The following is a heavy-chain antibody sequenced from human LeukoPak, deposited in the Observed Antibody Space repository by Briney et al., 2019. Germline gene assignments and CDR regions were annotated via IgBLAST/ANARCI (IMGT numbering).Heavy chain of an antibody. CDR1: GFPLSSYS. D-gene: IGHD2-15*01. CDR2: ISSSGSAI. Sequence: GGSLRLSCAASGFPLSSYSINWVRQAPGKGLEWVSYISSSGSAIYYVDSVKGRFTASRVNAKHSLFLQMNSPRAADTAVYVWVRVKGSFCDSWGQGDLVTVSS. J-gene: IGHJ4*02. V-gene: IGHV3-48*01. CDR3: VRVKGSFCDS.